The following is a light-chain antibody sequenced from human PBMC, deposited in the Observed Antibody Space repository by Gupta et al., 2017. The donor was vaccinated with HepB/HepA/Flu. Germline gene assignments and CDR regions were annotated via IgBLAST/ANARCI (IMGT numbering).Light chain of an antibody. CDR2: KAS. J-gene: IGKJ1*01. V-gene: IGKV1-5*03. Sequence: DIQMTQSPSTLSASVGDRVTITCRASQSISSWLAWYQQKPGKAPKLLIYKASSLESGVPSRFSGSGSGTEFTLTISSLQPDDFATYYCKQENSYWTFGQGTKVEIK. CDR3: KQENSYWT. CDR1: QSISSW.